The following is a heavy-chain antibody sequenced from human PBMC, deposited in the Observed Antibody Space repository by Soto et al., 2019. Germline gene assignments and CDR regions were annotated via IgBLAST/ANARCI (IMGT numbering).Heavy chain of an antibody. CDR2: IYYSGST. CDR1: GGSISSGDYY. J-gene: IGHJ4*02. V-gene: IGHV4-30-4*01. CDR3: ARTERLEVGATPFGY. D-gene: IGHD1-26*01. Sequence: QVQLQESGPGLVKPSQTLSLTCTVSGGSISSGDYYWSWIRQPPGKGLEWIGYIYYSGSTYYNPSLKSRVTISVDTSKNQCSLKLSSVTAADTAVYYCARTERLEVGATPFGYWGQGTLVTVSS.